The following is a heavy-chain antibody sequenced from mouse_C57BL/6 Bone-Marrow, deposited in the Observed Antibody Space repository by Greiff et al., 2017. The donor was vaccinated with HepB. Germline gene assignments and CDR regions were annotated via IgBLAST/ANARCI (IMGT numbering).Heavy chain of an antibody. V-gene: IGHV5-17*01. CDR1: GFTFSDYG. D-gene: IGHD2-3*01. CDR2: ISSGSSTI. J-gene: IGHJ2*01. Sequence: EVKLVESGGGLVKPGGSLKLSCAASGFTFSDYGMHWVRQAPEKGLEWVAYISSGSSTIYYADTVKGRFTISRDNAKNTLFLQMTSLRSEDTAMYYCARDGYYLDDWGQGTTLTVAS. CDR3: ARDGYYLDD.